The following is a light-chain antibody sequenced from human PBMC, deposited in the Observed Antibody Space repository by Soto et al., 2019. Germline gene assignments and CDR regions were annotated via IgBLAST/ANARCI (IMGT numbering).Light chain of an antibody. Sequence: QSALTQPRSVSGSPGQSVTISCTGTSSDVGGYNYVSWYQQHPGKAPKLMIYDVSKRPSGVPDRFSGSKSSNTASLTISGLQAEDEADYYCCSYAGSYTLWVFGGGTKVTVL. CDR3: CSYAGSYTLWV. CDR2: DVS. V-gene: IGLV2-11*01. J-gene: IGLJ3*02. CDR1: SSDVGGYNY.